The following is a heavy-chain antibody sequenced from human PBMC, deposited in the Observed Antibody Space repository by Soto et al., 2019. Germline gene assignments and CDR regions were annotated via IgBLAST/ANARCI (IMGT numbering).Heavy chain of an antibody. CDR2: LYDVDGS. Sequence: DVQLVESGGGLIQPGESLRLSCAAFGLTISGKKYVAWVHQAPGKGLEWVSGLYDVDGSFYADSVRGRFTTSSDSSKPTVYLQMNDLRPDDTAVYYCATWHEREHAYDVWGQGTTVTVSS. CDR1: GLTISGKKY. J-gene: IGHJ3*01. D-gene: IGHD1-1*01. CDR3: ATWHEREHAYDV. V-gene: IGHV3-53*01.